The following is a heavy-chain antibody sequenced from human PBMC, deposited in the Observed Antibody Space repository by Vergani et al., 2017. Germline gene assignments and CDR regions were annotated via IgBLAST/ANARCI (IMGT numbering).Heavy chain of an antibody. Sequence: EVQLLQSEGAVVQPGGSLRLSCVASGFTFSSYAMSWVRQGHGQGLEWVSSIKNNGDNTHYADSVKGRFTISRDNSKNTLYLQMNSLRVEDTAVYYCGRGSDNYNWGQGTLVTVSS. D-gene: IGHD5-24*01. J-gene: IGHJ4*02. V-gene: IGHV3-23*01. CDR3: GRGSDNYN. CDR1: GFTFSSYA. CDR2: IKNNGDNT.